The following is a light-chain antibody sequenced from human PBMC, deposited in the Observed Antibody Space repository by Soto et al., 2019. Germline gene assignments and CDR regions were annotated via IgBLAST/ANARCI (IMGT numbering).Light chain of an antibody. CDR1: QSVSSSY. J-gene: IGKJ2*01. CDR3: HHYGSSPYT. CDR2: GAS. V-gene: IGKV3-20*01. Sequence: EIVLTQSPGTLSLSPGERATLSCRASQSVSSSYLAWYQQKPGQAPRLLIYGASSRATGIPDRFSGSGSGTYFPLTISRLEPEDLAVYYCHHYGSSPYTFGQGTKLEIK.